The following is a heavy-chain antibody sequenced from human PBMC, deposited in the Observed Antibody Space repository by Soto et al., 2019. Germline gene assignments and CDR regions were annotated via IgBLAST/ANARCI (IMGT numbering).Heavy chain of an antibody. Sequence: QVQLVQSGAEVKKPGASVKVSCKASGYTFTSYDINWVRQATGQGLEWMGWMNPNSGNTGYAQKFPGRVTVTRNTSLSTAYMELSRLRSEDTAVYYCARGESITIFGVVWHTSYGMDVWGQGTTVTVSS. J-gene: IGHJ6*02. V-gene: IGHV1-8*01. CDR2: MNPNSGNT. D-gene: IGHD3-3*01. CDR3: ARGESITIFGVVWHTSYGMDV. CDR1: GYTFTSYD.